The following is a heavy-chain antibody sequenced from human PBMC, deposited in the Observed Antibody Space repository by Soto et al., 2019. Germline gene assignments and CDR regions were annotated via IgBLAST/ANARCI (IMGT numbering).Heavy chain of an antibody. Sequence: EVQLLESGGGLVQPGGSLRLSCAASGFRFSSYDMSWVRQAPGKGLEWVSGIGGSGGSTYYTDSVKGRFTISRDNSKKTLYLQMNSLRAEDTAVYYCARDMQQLVRGTFDIWGQGTMVTASS. D-gene: IGHD6-13*01. CDR2: IGGSGGST. CDR3: ARDMQQLVRGTFDI. V-gene: IGHV3-23*01. CDR1: GFRFSSYD. J-gene: IGHJ3*02.